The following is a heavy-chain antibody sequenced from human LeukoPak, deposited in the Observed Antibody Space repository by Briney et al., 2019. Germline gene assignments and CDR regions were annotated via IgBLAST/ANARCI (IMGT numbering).Heavy chain of an antibody. J-gene: IGHJ4*02. CDR3: ARKAYSYGYALDS. V-gene: IGHV4-39*01. CDR2: IYYSGST. Sequence: SETLSLTCTVSGGSISSSSYYWGWIRQPPGTGLEWIGSIYYSGSTYYNPSLKSRVTISVDTSKNQFSLKLSSVTAADTAVYYCARKAYSYGYALDSWGQGTLVTVSS. D-gene: IGHD5-18*01. CDR1: GGSISSSSYY.